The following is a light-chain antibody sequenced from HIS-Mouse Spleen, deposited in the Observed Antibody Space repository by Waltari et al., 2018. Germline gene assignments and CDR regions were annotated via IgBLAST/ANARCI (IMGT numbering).Light chain of an antibody. V-gene: IGLV3-10*01. Sequence: SYELTQPPSVSVSPGQTARITCSGDALPKKYAYWYQQKSGQAPVLVIYEDSKRPAGIPDRFPGSSSGTIATLTISGAQVEDEADYYCYSTDSSGNHRVFGGGTKLTVL. CDR2: EDS. CDR3: YSTDSSGNHRV. CDR1: ALPKKY. J-gene: IGLJ2*01.